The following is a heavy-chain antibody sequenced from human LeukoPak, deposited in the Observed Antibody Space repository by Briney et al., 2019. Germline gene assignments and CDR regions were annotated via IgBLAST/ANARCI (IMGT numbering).Heavy chain of an antibody. CDR1: GFTFSSYW. Sequence: GGSLRLSCAASGFTFSSYWMHWVRQAPGKGLVWVSRINSDGSSTSYADSVKGRFTISRDNAKNTLYLQMNSLRAEDTAVYYCAINQYGSGSYYKDWGQGTLVTVSS. J-gene: IGHJ4*02. D-gene: IGHD3-10*01. CDR3: AINQYGSGSYYKD. CDR2: INSDGSST. V-gene: IGHV3-74*01.